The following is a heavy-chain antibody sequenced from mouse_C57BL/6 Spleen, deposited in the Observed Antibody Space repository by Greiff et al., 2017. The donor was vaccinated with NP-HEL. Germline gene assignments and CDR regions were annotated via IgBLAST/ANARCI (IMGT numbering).Heavy chain of an antibody. D-gene: IGHD1-2*01. J-gene: IGHJ4*01. CDR3: ARKGLRLRPDYYAMDY. V-gene: IGHV1-19*01. CDR1: GYTFTDYY. CDR2: INPYNGGT. Sequence: EVQLQQSGPVLVKPGASVKMSCKASGYTFTDYYMNWVKQSHGKSLEWIGVINPYNGGTSYNQKFKGKATLTVDKSSSTAYMELNSLTSEDSAVYYCARKGLRLRPDYYAMDYWGQGTSVTVSS.